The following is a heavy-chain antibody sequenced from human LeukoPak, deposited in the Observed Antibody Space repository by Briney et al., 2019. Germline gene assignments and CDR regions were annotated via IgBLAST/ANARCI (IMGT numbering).Heavy chain of an antibody. V-gene: IGHV3-66*01. CDR1: EFSVGSNY. CDR3: ARDFDDYVWGSYRTHPSGFDY. CDR2: IYSGGST. Sequence: PGGSLRLSCAASEFSVGSNYMTWVRQAPGKGLEWVSLIYSGGSTYYADSVKGRFTISRDNSKNTLYLQMNSLRAEDTAVYYCARDFDDYVWGSYRTHPSGFDYWGQGTLVTVSS. J-gene: IGHJ4*02. D-gene: IGHD3-16*02.